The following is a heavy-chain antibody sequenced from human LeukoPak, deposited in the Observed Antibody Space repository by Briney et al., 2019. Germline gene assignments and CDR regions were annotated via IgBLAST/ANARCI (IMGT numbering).Heavy chain of an antibody. V-gene: IGHV4-4*08. J-gene: IGHJ5*02. CDR3: ARGVSILTGYYTPYWFDP. CDR2: IYTSGST. D-gene: IGHD3-9*01. CDR1: GGSISSYY. Sequence: SETLSLTCTVSGGSISSYYWSWIRQPPGKGLEWIGRIYTSGSTNYNPSLKSRVTISVDTSKNQFSLKLSSVTAADTAVYYCARGVSILTGYYTPYWFDPWGQGTLVTVSS.